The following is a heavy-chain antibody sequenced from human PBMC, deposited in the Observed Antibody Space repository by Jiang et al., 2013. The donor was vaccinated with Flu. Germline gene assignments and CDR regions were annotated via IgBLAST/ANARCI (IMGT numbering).Heavy chain of an antibody. V-gene: IGHV3-64D*06. CDR2: ISNNGGST. Sequence: QLLESGGGLVQPGGSLRLSCSASGFTFSSYAMHWVRQAPGKGLEYVSAISNNGGSTYYADSVKGRFTISRDNSKNTLYLQMSSLRAEDTAVYYCVKDRNIVVVPAAGDYWGQGTLVTVSS. J-gene: IGHJ4*02. D-gene: IGHD2-2*01. CDR3: VKDRNIVVVPAAGDY. CDR1: GFTFSSYA.